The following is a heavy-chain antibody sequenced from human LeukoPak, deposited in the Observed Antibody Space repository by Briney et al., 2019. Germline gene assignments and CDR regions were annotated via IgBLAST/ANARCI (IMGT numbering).Heavy chain of an antibody. J-gene: IGHJ5*02. CDR2: ISSSGTSL. CDR3: ARDHFGSSYMYNWFDP. V-gene: IGHV3-11*01. Sequence: GGSLRLSCAASGFTFSDYYMSWIRQAPGKGLEWVSDISSSGTSLHCADSVKGRFTISRDNAKNSLYLQMNSLSPEDTALYYCARDHFGSSYMYNWFDPWGQGTLVTVSS. CDR1: GFTFSDYY. D-gene: IGHD6-13*01.